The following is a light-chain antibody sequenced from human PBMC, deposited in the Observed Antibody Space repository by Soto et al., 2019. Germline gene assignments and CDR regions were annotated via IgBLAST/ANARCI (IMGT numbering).Light chain of an antibody. J-gene: IGLJ2*01. Sequence: QSVLTQPPSVSGSPGQSVTISCTGTSSDVGSYNRVSWYQQPPGTAPKLMIYEVSNRPSGVPDRFSGSKSGNTASLTISGLQPEDEADYYCTSHTNSNTVIFGGGTKVTVL. CDR2: EVS. CDR3: TSHTNSNTVI. CDR1: SSDVGSYNR. V-gene: IGLV2-18*02.